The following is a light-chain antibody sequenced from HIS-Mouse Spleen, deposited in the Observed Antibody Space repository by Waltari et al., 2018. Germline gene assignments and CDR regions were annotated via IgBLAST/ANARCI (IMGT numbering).Light chain of an antibody. CDR2: GGS. J-gene: IGLJ3*02. Sequence: QSALTQPASVSGSPGQSITISCTGTSSDVGSYNLVSWYQQHPGKAPKLMIYGGSKRPSGVSNRFSGSKSCNTASLTISGLQAEDEADYYCCSYAGSSTWVFGGGTKLTVL. V-gene: IGLV2-23*01. CDR1: SSDVGSYNL. CDR3: CSYAGSSTWV.